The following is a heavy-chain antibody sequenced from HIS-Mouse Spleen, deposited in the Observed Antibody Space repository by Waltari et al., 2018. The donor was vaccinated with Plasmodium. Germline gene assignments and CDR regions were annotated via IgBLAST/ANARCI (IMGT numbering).Heavy chain of an antibody. Sequence: QVQLQQWGAGLLKPSETLSLTCAVYGGSFSGYYWSWIRQPPGKGLEWIGEINHSESTNYNPSLKSRVTISVDTSKNQFSLKLSSVTAADTAVYYCARGLRGHYWYFDLWGRGTLVTVSS. D-gene: IGHD3-10*01. CDR1: GGSFSGYY. CDR2: INHSEST. V-gene: IGHV4-34*01. J-gene: IGHJ2*01. CDR3: ARGLRGHYWYFDL.